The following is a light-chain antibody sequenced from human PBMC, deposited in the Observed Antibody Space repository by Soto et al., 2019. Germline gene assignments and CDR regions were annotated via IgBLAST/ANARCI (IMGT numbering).Light chain of an antibody. V-gene: IGKV4-1*01. CDR1: QSVLYSSNNKNY. CDR3: QQYYSAPWT. J-gene: IGKJ1*01. Sequence: DIVMTQSPDSLAVSLGERATINCESSQSVLYSSNNKNYLAWYQQKPGQPPKLLISWASTRESAVPDRFSGSGSWTDFTLTISSLQADDVAVYYCQQYYSAPWTFGQGTKVEIK. CDR2: WAS.